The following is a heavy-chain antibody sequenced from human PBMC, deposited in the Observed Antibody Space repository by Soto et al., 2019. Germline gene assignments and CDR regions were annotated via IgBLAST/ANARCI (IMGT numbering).Heavy chain of an antibody. J-gene: IGHJ4*02. CDR2: IYYSGST. CDR1: GGSISSSSYY. V-gene: IGHV4-39*02. CDR3: ARDPRYGVLFDY. D-gene: IGHD5-18*01. Sequence: SETLSLTCTVSGGSISSSSYYWGWIRQPPGKGLEWIGIIYYSGSTYYNPSLKSRVTISVDTSKNQFSLKLSSVSATDTAVYYCARDPRYGVLFDYWGQGTLVTVS.